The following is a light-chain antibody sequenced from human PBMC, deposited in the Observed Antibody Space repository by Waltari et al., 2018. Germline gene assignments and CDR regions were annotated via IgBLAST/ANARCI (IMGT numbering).Light chain of an antibody. J-gene: IGKJ1*01. CDR3: QNYLLVPVT. V-gene: IGKV3-11*01. CDR1: QSVGRS. Sequence: IVLKQSPGTLYLSSGERATISCRASQSVGRSFVWYQQKPGQAPRLLIYDASTRATDTPGTFSDNGSGTDFSLTISRLEPEAYAVFICQNYLLVPVTFGHGTKVAIK. CDR2: DAS.